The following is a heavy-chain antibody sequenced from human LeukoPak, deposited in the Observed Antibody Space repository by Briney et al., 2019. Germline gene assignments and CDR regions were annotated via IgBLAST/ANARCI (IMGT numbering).Heavy chain of an antibody. D-gene: IGHD5/OR15-5a*01. CDR2: IHYSGST. J-gene: IGHJ5*02. V-gene: IGHV4-39*07. CDR3: ARDPGLPYNWFDP. Sequence: PSETLSLTRTVSGGSLSSSSHYWGWIRQPPGKGLEWIGSIHYSGSTYYNPSLKSRDTISVDTSKNQLSLKLSSVTAAHTAVYYCARDPGLPYNWFDPWGEGTLVTVS. CDR1: GGSLSSSSHY.